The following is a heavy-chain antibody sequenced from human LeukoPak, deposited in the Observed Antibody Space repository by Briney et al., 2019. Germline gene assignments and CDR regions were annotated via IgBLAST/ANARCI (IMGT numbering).Heavy chain of an antibody. CDR2: ISESGGST. J-gene: IGHJ4*02. CDR1: GITLSNYA. V-gene: IGHV3-23*01. D-gene: IGHD3-16*02. CDR3: ATFTERENYHYTANL. Sequence: GGSLRLSCVVSGITLSNYAMSWVRQAPGKGLEWVSGISESGGSTNYADSVKGRFTISRDNSMNTVYLQMNSLRAEDTAVYYCATFTERENYHYTANLWGQGTLVIVS.